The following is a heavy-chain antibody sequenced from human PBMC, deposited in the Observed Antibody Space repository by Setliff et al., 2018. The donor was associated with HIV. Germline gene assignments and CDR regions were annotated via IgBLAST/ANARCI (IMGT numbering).Heavy chain of an antibody. Sequence: ASVKVSCKASGYTFTSYDINWVRQATGQGLEWMGWMNPSSGNTGYAQKFQGRVTITRNTSISTAYMELSSLRSEDTAVYYCARGSLATIKYYYYGMDVWGQGTTVTVSS. CDR3: ARGSLATIKYYYYGMDV. J-gene: IGHJ6*02. CDR2: MNPSSGNT. D-gene: IGHD5-12*01. V-gene: IGHV1-8*03. CDR1: GYTFTSYD.